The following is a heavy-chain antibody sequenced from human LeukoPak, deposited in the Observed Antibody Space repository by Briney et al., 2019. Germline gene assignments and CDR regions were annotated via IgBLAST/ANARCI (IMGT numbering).Heavy chain of an antibody. D-gene: IGHD5-12*01. CDR3: ARDRYSGYVIYYYYGMDV. CDR2: ISYDGSTK. Sequence: GGSLRLSCAASGFTFSRYAIHWVRQAPGKGLEWAAVISYDGSTKYYADSVKGRFTISRDNSKNTLYLQMNSLRAEDTAVYYCARDRYSGYVIYYYYGMDVWGRGTTVTVSS. V-gene: IGHV3-30-3*01. J-gene: IGHJ6*02. CDR1: GFTFSRYA.